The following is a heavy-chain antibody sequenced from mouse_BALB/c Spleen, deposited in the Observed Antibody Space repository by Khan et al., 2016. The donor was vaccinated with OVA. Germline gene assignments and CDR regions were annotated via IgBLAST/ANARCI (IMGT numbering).Heavy chain of an antibody. CDR1: GFTFSSYG. V-gene: IGHV5-6-3*01. CDR2: INSNGGST. J-gene: IGHJ2*01. CDR3: ARMARTIN. Sequence: EVQGVESGGGLVQPGGSLKLSCAASGFTFSSYGMSWVRQTPDKRLELVATINSNGGSTYYPDSVKGRFTISRDNAKNTLCLQMSSLKSEDTAMYYCARMARTINWGQGTTLTVSS.